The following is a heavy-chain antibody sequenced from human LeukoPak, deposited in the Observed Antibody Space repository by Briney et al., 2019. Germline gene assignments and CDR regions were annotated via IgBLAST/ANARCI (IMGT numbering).Heavy chain of an antibody. CDR2: ISETSSFM. D-gene: IGHD3-22*01. Sequence: GGALGLSCATSGFTFSAYSMNWVRQAPGEGLEWISYISETSSFMYYADSVKGRFTFSRDNAKNSLYLQMSSLRAEDTAVYYCARHSSYYYDSSGSRYFDLWGRGTLVTVSS. CDR3: ARHSSYYYDSSGSRYFDL. J-gene: IGHJ2*01. CDR1: GFTFSAYS. V-gene: IGHV3-48*01.